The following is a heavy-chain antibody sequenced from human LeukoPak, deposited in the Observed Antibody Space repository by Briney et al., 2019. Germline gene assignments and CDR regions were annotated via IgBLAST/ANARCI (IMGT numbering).Heavy chain of an antibody. CDR3: ARDQYYYYGMDV. CDR1: GFTFSDYY. Sequence: GRSLRLSCAASGFTFSDYYMSWIRQAPGKGLEWVSYISSSGSTIYYADSVKGRFTISRDNAKSSLYLQMNSLRAEDTAVYYCARDQYYYYGMDVWGQGTTVTVSS. V-gene: IGHV3-11*01. J-gene: IGHJ6*02. CDR2: ISSSGSTI.